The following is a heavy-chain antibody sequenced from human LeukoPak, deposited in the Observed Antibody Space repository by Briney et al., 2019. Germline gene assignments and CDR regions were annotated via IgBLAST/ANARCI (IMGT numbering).Heavy chain of an antibody. CDR2: SNWNGGST. CDR3: ARARRGSSYYFDY. D-gene: IGHD3-10*01. J-gene: IGHJ4*02. V-gene: IGHV3-20*04. CDR1: GFTFSSYG. Sequence: PGGSLRLSCAASGFTFSSYGMSWVRQAPGKGLEWVSGSNWNGGSTGYPDSVKGRFTISRDNAKNSLYLQMNSLRAEDTALYYCARARRGSSYYFDYWGQGTLVTVSS.